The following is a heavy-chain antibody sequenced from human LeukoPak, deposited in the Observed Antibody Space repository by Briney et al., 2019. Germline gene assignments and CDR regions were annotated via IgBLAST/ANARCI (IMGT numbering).Heavy chain of an antibody. CDR3: ARGGVIPAD. CDR2: IYLSGST. CDR1: GGSVSSSNW. J-gene: IGHJ4*02. D-gene: IGHD2-2*01. Sequence: SSETLSLTCAVSGGSVSSSNWWTWDRQPPGKGLEWIGEIYLSGSTNYNPSLKSRVTISIDKSKNQFSLKLSSMTAADTAVYYCARGGVIPADWGQGTLVTVSS. V-gene: IGHV4-4*02.